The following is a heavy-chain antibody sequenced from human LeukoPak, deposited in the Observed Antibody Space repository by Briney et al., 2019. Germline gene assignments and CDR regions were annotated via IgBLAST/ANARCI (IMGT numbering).Heavy chain of an antibody. CDR1: GFTFSTYW. CDR2: IKPDGSEK. D-gene: IGHD4-17*01. CDR3: ARDDYGDYFFDF. J-gene: IGHJ4*02. Sequence: GGSLRLSCSASGFTFSTYWMTWVRQAPGKGLEGIANIKPDGSEKYYVDSVKGRFTISRDNAKNSLYLQLNSLRAEDTAMYYCARDDYGDYFFDFWGQGTLVTVSS. V-gene: IGHV3-7*01.